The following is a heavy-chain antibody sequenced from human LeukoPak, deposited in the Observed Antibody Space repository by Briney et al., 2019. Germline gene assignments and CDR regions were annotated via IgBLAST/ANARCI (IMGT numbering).Heavy chain of an antibody. J-gene: IGHJ6*02. V-gene: IGHV1-69*13. CDR1: GGTFSSYA. Sequence: SVKVSCKASGGTFSSYAISWVRQAPGQGLEWMGGIIPIFGTANYAQKFQGRVTITADESTSTAYMELSSLRSEDTAVYYCARLPCSGGSCWGMDVWGQGTRSPSP. D-gene: IGHD2-15*01. CDR2: IIPIFGTA. CDR3: ARLPCSGGSCWGMDV.